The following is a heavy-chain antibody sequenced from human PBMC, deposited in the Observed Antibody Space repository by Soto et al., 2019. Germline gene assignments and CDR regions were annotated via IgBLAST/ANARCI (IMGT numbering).Heavy chain of an antibody. CDR1: GLSFSNYA. CDR3: VKEGSGWYSRGSFDF. J-gene: IGHJ3*01. Sequence: EVQVLESGGGLVQPGGSLRLSCRASGLSFSNYAMNWVRQAPGKGLEWVSVISGTGGSADYADSVKGRFTISRDNSKNTLYLQMNSLRAEDTAIYYCVKEGSGWYSRGSFDFWGRGTMVTVSS. V-gene: IGHV3-23*01. D-gene: IGHD6-19*01. CDR2: ISGTGGSA.